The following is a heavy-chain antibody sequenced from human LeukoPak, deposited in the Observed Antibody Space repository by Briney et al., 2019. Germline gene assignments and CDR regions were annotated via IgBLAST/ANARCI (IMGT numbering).Heavy chain of an antibody. CDR3: ARDAHGSGIDELYYFDY. CDR1: GFTFSSYS. D-gene: IGHD3-10*01. Sequence: GGSLRLSCAASGFTFSSYSMNWVRQAPGKGLEWVSYISSSSSTIYYADSVKGRFTISRDNAKNSLYLQMNSLRDGDTAVYYCARDAHGSGIDELYYFDYWGQGTLVTVSS. J-gene: IGHJ4*02. V-gene: IGHV3-48*02. CDR2: ISSSSSTI.